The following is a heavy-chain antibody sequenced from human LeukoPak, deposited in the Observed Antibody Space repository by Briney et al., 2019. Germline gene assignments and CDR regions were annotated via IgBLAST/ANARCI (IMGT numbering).Heavy chain of an antibody. J-gene: IGHJ3*02. V-gene: IGHV4-61*02. D-gene: IGHD3-3*01. CDR2: IYTSGST. CDR3: ARVPRITIFGVVTAGPYDAFDI. Sequence: PSQTLSLTCTVSGGSISSGSYYWSWIRQPAGKGLEWIGRIYTSGSTNYNPSLKSRVTISVDTSKNQSSLKLSSVTAADTAVYYCARVPRITIFGVVTAGPYDAFDIWGQGTMVTVSS. CDR1: GGSISSGSYY.